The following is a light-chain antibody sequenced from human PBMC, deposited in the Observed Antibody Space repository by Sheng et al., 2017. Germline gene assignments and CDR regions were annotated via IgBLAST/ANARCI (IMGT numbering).Light chain of an antibody. CDR3: SSYTSSSTLVV. J-gene: IGLJ3*02. CDR2: DVS. Sequence: QSALTQPASVSGSPGQSITISCTGTSSDVGNYNYVSWYQQHPGKAPKLMIYDVSNRPSGVSNRFSASKSGNTASLTISGLQAEDEADYYCSSYTSSSTLVVFGGGTKLTVL. V-gene: IGLV2-14*03. CDR1: SSDVGNYNY.